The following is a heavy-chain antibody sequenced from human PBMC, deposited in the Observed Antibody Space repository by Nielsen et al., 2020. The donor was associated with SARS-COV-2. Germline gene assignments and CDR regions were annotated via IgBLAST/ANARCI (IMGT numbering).Heavy chain of an antibody. CDR2: ISGSGGTT. D-gene: IGHD4-23*01. Sequence: GGSLRLSCAASGFTFSSYAMSWVRQAPGKGLEWVSAISGSGGTTYYADSVKGRFTISRDNSKNTLYLQMNSLRAEDTAVYYCAKSTVVTTYYFDYWGQGTLVTVSS. CDR3: AKSTVVTTYYFDY. J-gene: IGHJ4*02. CDR1: GFTFSSYA. V-gene: IGHV3-23*01.